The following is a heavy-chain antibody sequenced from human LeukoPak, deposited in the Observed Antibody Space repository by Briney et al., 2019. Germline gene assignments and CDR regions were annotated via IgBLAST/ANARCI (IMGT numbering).Heavy chain of an antibody. J-gene: IGHJ2*01. CDR3: ARDSRDSGDWYFDL. CDR2: ISYDGSNK. Sequence: GGSLRLSCAAFGFTFSSYAMHWVRQAPGKGLEWVAVISYDGSNKYYADSVKGRFTISRDNSKNTLYLQMNSLRAEDTAVYYCARDSRDSGDWYFDLWGRGTLVTVSS. V-gene: IGHV3-30-3*01. CDR1: GFTFSSYA. D-gene: IGHD2-15*01.